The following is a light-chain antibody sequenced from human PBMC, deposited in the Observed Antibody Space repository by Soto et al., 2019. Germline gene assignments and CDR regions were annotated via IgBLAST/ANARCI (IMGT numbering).Light chain of an antibody. CDR1: QSISSNF. J-gene: IGKJ4*01. V-gene: IGKV3-20*01. CDR3: QQYGVSTT. Sequence: EIVMTQSPGTLSLSPGERATLSCRASQSISSNFLAWYQHKPGQAPRLLIYGESSRATGIPDRFSGSASGTDFTLTISRLEPEDFAVYYCQQYGVSTTFGGGTKVDIK. CDR2: GES.